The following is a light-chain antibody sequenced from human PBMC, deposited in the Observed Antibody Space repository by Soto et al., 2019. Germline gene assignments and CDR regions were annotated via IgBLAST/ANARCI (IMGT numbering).Light chain of an antibody. J-gene: IGLJ1*01. CDR2: EVS. CDR3: ISYSTITSLDV. V-gene: IGLV2-14*01. CDR1: SSDVGGYNY. Sequence: QSALTQPASVSGSPGQSVTISCTGTSSDVGGYNYVSWYQYHPGKAPKLMIYEVSNRPSGVSNRFSGSTSGNTASLTISGLQTEDEADYYCISYSTITSLDVFGTGTKLTVL.